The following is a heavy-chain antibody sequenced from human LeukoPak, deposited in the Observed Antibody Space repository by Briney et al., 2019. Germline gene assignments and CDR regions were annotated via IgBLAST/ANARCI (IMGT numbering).Heavy chain of an antibody. CDR1: GGSFSRYY. CDR3: ARGDVDPYVFDI. D-gene: IGHD3-10*02. V-gene: IGHV4-34*01. Sequence: SSETLSLTCAVYGGSFSRYYWNWIRQPPGKGLEWIGEINHSGSTNYNPSFKSRVTISVDTSKNQFSLKVNSVIAADTAVYYCARGDVDPYVFDIWGQGTMVTVSS. CDR2: INHSGST. J-gene: IGHJ3*02.